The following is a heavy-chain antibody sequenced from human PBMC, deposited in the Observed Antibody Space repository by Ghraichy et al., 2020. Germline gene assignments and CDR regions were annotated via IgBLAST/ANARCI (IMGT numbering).Heavy chain of an antibody. D-gene: IGHD3-9*01. Sequence: SETLSLTCTVSGDSISSGDYYWTWIRQPPGQGLEWIGYIFYSGTTYYNPSLKSRVTISVDTSKNQFSLKLTSVTAADTALYYCARGGSYILSGYWGSSRSPNYYFDSWGQGTLVTVSS. J-gene: IGHJ4*02. CDR2: IFYSGTT. V-gene: IGHV4-30-4*01. CDR1: GDSISSGDYY. CDR3: ARGGSYILSGYWGSSRSPNYYFDS.